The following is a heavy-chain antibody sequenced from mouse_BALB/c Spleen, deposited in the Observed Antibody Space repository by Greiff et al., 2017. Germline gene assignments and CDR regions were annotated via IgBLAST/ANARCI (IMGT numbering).Heavy chain of an antibody. CDR2: ISSGSSTI. V-gene: IGHV5-17*02. J-gene: IGHJ2*01. D-gene: IGHD4-1*02. Sequence: EVKLVESGGGLVQPGGSRKLSCAASGFTFSSFGMHWVRQAPEKGLEWVAYISSGSSTIYYADTVKGRFTISRDNPKNTLFLQMTSLRSEDTAMYYCARSSTGTYYFDYWGKGTTLTVSS. CDR3: ARSSTGTYYFDY. CDR1: GFTFSSFG.